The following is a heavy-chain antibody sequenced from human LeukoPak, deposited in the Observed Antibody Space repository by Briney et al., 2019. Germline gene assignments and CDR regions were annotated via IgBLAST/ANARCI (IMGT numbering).Heavy chain of an antibody. CDR1: GFTFSSYS. CDR2: ISGSGGST. D-gene: IGHD3-16*01. V-gene: IGHV3-23*01. J-gene: IGHJ3*02. CDR3: AKGLRGRVHAFDI. Sequence: GGSLRLSCAASGFTFSSYSMNWVRQAPGKGQEWVSAISGSGGSTYYADSVKGRFTISRDNSKNTLYLQMNSLRAEDTAVYYCAKGLRGRVHAFDIWGQGTMVTVSS.